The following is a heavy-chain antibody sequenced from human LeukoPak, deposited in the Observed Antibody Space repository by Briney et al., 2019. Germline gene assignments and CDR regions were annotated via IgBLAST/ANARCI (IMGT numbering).Heavy chain of an antibody. CDR2: INPNSGGT. D-gene: IGHD1-1*01. V-gene: IGHV1-2*02. CDR3: ARDLRTPYHYGMNV. CDR1: GYTFIGYY. Sequence: ASVTVSCKASGYTFIGYYMHWVRQAPGQGLEWMGWINPNSGGTNYAQKFQGRVTMTRDTSINTAYMELSGLTSDDTAIYYCARDLRTPYHYGMNVWGQGTTVTVSS. J-gene: IGHJ6*02.